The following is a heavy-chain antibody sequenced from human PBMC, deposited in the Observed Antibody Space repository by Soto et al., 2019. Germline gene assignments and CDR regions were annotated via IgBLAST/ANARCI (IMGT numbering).Heavy chain of an antibody. CDR1: GGTFSSYA. V-gene: IGHV1-69*01. Sequence: QVQLVQSGAEVEKPGSSVKVSCKASGGTFSSYAISWVRQAPGQGLEWMGGIIAIFGTANYAQKFQGRDTITADESTSTAYMELSSLRSEETAVYYCAREGAAAAGTQIDYWGQGTLVTVSS. J-gene: IGHJ4*02. CDR2: IIAIFGTA. CDR3: AREGAAAAGTQIDY. D-gene: IGHD6-13*01.